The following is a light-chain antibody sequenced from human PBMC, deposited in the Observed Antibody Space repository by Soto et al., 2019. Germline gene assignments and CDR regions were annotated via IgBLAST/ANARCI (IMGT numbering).Light chain of an antibody. Sequence: QSLLTQPSSLSWAPGQLIALPCPGTSSDAGSYNSVSWYQQYPGKAPKLMIHDVNNRPSGISDRFSGSKSGNTASLTISGLQAEDEADYYCSSFTSSTSYVFGTGTKVTVL. V-gene: IGLV2-14*03. CDR1: SSDAGSYNS. CDR3: SSFTSSTSYV. CDR2: DVN. J-gene: IGLJ1*01.